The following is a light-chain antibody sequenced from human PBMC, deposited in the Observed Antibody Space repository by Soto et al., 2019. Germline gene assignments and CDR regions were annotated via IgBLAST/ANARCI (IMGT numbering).Light chain of an antibody. J-gene: IGKJ4*01. V-gene: IGKV3D-15*01. CDR3: QQYNNWGLS. Sequence: IVMTQSPATLSVSPGDEVTLSCRASENVGTNLAWYQQKPGQAPRLLIYGSSTRATGIPATFSGSGSGTEFTLTISSLQSEESAIYYCQQYNNWGLSFGEGTKVDIK. CDR2: GSS. CDR1: ENVGTN.